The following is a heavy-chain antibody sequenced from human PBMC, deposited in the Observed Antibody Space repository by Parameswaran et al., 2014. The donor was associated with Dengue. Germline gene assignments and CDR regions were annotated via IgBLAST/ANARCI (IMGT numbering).Heavy chain of an antibody. Sequence: VRQMPGKGLEWMGRIDPSDSYTNYSPSFQGHVTISADKSISTAYLQWSSLKASDTAMYYCARHLSSKTLDYDILTGYNYYYYYGMDVWGQGTTVTVSS. D-gene: IGHD3-9*01. CDR2: IDPSDSYT. J-gene: IGHJ6*02. CDR3: ARHLSSKTLDYDILTGYNYYYYYGMDV. V-gene: IGHV5-10-1*01.